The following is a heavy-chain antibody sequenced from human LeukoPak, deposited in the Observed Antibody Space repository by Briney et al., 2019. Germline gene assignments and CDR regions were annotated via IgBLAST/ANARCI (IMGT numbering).Heavy chain of an antibody. CDR1: GDSISSYH. CDR3: GRHIGRNYYYYGMDV. Sequence: SETLSLTCSVSGDSISSYHWSWLRQPPGKGLEWIGYIYYSGSTNYNPSLKSRVTISVDTSKNQLSLKLSSVTAADTAVYYCGRHIGRNYYYYGMDVWGQGTTVTVSS. J-gene: IGHJ6*02. CDR2: IYYSGST. V-gene: IGHV4-59*08.